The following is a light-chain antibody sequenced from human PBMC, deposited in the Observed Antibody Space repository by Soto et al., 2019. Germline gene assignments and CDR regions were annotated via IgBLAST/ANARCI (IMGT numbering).Light chain of an antibody. CDR2: ANS. Sequence: QSVLTQPPSVSGAPGQRVTISCTGSSSNIGAGYDVHWYQQLPGTAPKLLIYANSNRPSGVPDRFSGSKSGTSASLAITGLQAEDEADYYCQSYDSSLSVVFGGGTKSPS. CDR3: QSYDSSLSVV. V-gene: IGLV1-40*01. CDR1: SSNIGAGYD. J-gene: IGLJ2*01.